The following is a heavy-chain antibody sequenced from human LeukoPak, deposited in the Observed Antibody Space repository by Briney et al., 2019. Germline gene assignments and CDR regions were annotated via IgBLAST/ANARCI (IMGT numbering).Heavy chain of an antibody. CDR1: GGSLSGYY. J-gene: IGHJ4*02. V-gene: IGHV4-34*01. CDR2: INHSGST. CDR3: ARGQSFGY. Sequence: SETLSLTCAVYGGSLSGYYWSWIRQPPGKGLEWIGEINHSGSTNYNPSLKSRVTISVDTSKNQFSLKLSSVTAADTAVYYCARGQSFGYWGQGTLVTVSS.